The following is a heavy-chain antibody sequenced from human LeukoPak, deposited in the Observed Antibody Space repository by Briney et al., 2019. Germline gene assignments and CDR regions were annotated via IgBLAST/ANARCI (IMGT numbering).Heavy chain of an antibody. CDR1: GYTFTSYG. V-gene: IGHV1-18*01. CDR2: ISAYNGNT. J-gene: IGHJ2*01. Sequence: ASVKVSCKASGYTFTSYGFTWVRQAPGQGLEWMGWISAYNGNTNYAQKLQGRVTMTTDTSTSTAYMELRSLRSDDTAVYYCTRKYCSSTSCYKIRDWYFDLWGRGTLVTVSS. D-gene: IGHD2-2*02. CDR3: TRKYCSSTSCYKIRDWYFDL.